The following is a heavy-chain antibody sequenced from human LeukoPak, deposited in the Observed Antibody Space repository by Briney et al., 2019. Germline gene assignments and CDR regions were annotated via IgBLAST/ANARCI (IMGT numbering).Heavy chain of an antibody. D-gene: IGHD1-26*01. V-gene: IGHV3-48*01. CDR2: ISSSSSTI. Sequence: GGSLRLSCVGSGFTFSSYHMNWVRQAPGKGLEWVSYISSSSSTIYYADSVKGRFTISRDNSKNTLYLQMNSLRAEDTAVYYCAKDKVGDHYFDYWGQGTLVTVSS. CDR1: GFTFSSYH. CDR3: AKDKVGDHYFDY. J-gene: IGHJ4*02.